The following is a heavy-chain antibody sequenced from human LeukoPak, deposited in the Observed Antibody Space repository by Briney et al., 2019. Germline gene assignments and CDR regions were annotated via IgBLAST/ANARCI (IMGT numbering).Heavy chain of an antibody. Sequence: ASVKVSCKASGYTFTGYYMHWVRQAPGQGLEWMGWINPNSGGTNYAQKFQGRVTMTRDTSISTAYMELSRLRSDDTAVYYCARSIDPEKIAAAYVDYWGQGTLVTVSS. J-gene: IGHJ4*02. CDR2: INPNSGGT. CDR1: GYTFTGYY. D-gene: IGHD6-13*01. V-gene: IGHV1-2*02. CDR3: ARSIDPEKIAAAYVDY.